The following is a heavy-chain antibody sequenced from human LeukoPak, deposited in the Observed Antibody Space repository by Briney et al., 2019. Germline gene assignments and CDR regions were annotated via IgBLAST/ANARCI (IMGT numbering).Heavy chain of an antibody. Sequence: ASVKVSCKASGYTFTGYYMHWVRQAPGQGLEWMGWINPNSGGTNYAQKFQGRVTTTRDTSISTAYMELSRLRSDDTAVYYCARERIQLWSLGNYYYYYMDVWGKGTTVTVSS. V-gene: IGHV1-2*02. CDR2: INPNSGGT. D-gene: IGHD5-18*01. J-gene: IGHJ6*03. CDR1: GYTFTGYY. CDR3: ARERIQLWSLGNYYYYYMDV.